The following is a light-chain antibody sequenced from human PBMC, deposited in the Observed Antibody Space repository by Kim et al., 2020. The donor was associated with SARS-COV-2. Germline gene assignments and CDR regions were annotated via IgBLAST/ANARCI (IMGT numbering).Light chain of an antibody. CDR2: GAS. V-gene: IGKV3-15*01. CDR3: QQYDNWPPLT. J-gene: IGKJ2*01. Sequence: EIVMTQSPATLSVSPGERATLSCRASQSISTNLAWYQQKPGQAPRLLIYGASTRPTDIPARFSGSGSGTEFTLTISSLQSEDFAVYYCQQYDNWPPLTFGQGTKLEI. CDR1: QSISTN.